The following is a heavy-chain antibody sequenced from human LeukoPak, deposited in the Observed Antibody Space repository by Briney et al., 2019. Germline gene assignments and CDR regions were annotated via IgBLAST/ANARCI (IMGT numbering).Heavy chain of an antibody. Sequence: GASVKVSCKASGYTFTSYSIHWVRQAPGQGLEWMGIINPSGGTTTYTQKFQGRVTMTRDMSTSTVYMELSSLRSDDTAVYYCARDRERLYCSGGSCFRRGFDPWGQGTLVTVSS. V-gene: IGHV1-46*01. CDR2: INPSGGTT. J-gene: IGHJ5*02. D-gene: IGHD2-15*01. CDR3: ARDRERLYCSGGSCFRRGFDP. CDR1: GYTFTSYS.